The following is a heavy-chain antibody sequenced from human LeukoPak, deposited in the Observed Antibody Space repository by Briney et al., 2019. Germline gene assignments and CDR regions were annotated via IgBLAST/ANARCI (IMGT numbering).Heavy chain of an antibody. J-gene: IGHJ5*02. V-gene: IGHV3-7*01. CDR1: GLTLGTFW. D-gene: IGHD5-24*01. CDR2: IKQDESEK. CDR3: ARPRWLQFGPHDT. Sequence: PGGSLRLSFAASGLTLGTFWMTSVRQAPGKGLEWVASIKQDESEKHYVASVRGRFTISRDNARNSLYLQMNSLRGDDTAVYYCARPRWLQFGPHDTWGQGTLVTVSS.